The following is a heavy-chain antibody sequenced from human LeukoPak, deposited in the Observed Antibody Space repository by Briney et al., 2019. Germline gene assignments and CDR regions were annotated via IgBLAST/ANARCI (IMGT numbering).Heavy chain of an antibody. CDR3: AREGVHCSGRSCLKAY. Sequence: GGSLRLSCAASGFTFSTYWMSWVRQAPGKGLEWVANIKKDGSEKYYMDSVKGRFTISRDNAESSLYLQMNSLRAEDTAVYYCAREGVHCSGRSCLKAYWGPGTQVTVSS. CDR1: GFTFSTYW. D-gene: IGHD2-15*01. CDR2: IKKDGSEK. V-gene: IGHV3-7*03. J-gene: IGHJ4*02.